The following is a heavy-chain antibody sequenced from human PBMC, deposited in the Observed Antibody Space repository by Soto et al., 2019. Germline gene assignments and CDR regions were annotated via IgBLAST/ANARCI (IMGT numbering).Heavy chain of an antibody. J-gene: IGHJ3*02. CDR2: IIPIFGTA. CDR1: GGTFSSYA. CDR3: ARDPLTYYYDSSGWASGAFDI. D-gene: IGHD3-22*01. Sequence: SVKVSCKASGGTFSSYAISWVRQAPGQGLEWMGGIIPIFGTANYAQKFQGRVTITADESTSTAYMELSSLRSEDTAVYYCARDPLTYYYDSSGWASGAFDIWGQGTMVP. V-gene: IGHV1-69*13.